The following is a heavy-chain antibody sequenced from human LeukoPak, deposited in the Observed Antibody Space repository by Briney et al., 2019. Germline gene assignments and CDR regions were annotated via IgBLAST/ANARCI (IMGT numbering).Heavy chain of an antibody. V-gene: IGHV1-8*01. Sequence: ASVKVSCKASGYTFTSYDINWVRQATGQGLEWMGWMNPNSGNTGYAQKFQGRVTMTRNTSISTAYMELSSLRSEDTAVYYCARLGGGSITLSHWYFDLWGRGTLVTVSS. CDR2: MNPNSGNT. CDR3: ARLGGGSITLSHWYFDL. CDR1: GYTFTSYD. D-gene: IGHD3-3*01. J-gene: IGHJ2*01.